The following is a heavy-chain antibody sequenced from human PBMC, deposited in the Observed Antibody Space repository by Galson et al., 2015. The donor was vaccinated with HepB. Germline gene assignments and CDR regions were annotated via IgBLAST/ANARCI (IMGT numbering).Heavy chain of an antibody. Sequence: SVKVSCKASGYTFTSYAISWVRQAPGQALEWMGWINAYNSNTNYAQKLQGRVTMTTDTSTSTAYVELRSLRSDDTAMYYCARDLGWSHYDYWGQGTLVTVSS. CDR2: INAYNSNT. D-gene: IGHD2-15*01. V-gene: IGHV1-18*01. CDR1: GYTFTSYA. J-gene: IGHJ4*02. CDR3: ARDLGWSHYDY.